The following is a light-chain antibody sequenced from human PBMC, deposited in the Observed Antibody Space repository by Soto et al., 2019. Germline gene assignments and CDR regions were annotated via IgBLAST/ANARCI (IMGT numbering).Light chain of an antibody. CDR3: NSYTSSSTYV. V-gene: IGLV2-14*03. Sequence: SALTQPASVSGSPGQSITISCTGTSSDVGGFNYVSWYQQHPGKAPKLMIYDVTNRPSGVSYRFSGSKPGNTASLTISGLQAEDEADYYRNSYTSSSTYVFGTGTKVTVL. J-gene: IGLJ1*01. CDR2: DVT. CDR1: SSDVGGFNY.